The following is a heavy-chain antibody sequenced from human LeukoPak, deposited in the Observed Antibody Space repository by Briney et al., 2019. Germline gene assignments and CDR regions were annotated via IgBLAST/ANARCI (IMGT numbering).Heavy chain of an antibody. CDR2: VQRSSSI. CDR3: AKQRLGTHDY. J-gene: IGHJ4*02. D-gene: IGHD1/OR15-1a*01. CDR1: GFAVSNSD. V-gene: IGHV3-53*01. Sequence: GGSLRLSCAASGFAVSNSDMNWVRQAPGKGLEWVSGVQRSSSIYYADSVKGRFTISRDNSKNTLYLQMTSLRAEDTAVYYCAKQRLGTHDYWGQGTLVTVSS.